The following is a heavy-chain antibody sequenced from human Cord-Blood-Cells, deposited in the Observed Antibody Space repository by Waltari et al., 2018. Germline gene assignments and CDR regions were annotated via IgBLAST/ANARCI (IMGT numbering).Heavy chain of an antibody. CDR2: IVVGSGNT. CDR1: GFTFTSSA. D-gene: IGHD3-9*01. Sequence: QMQLVQSGPEVKKPGTSVKVSCKASGFTFTSSAVQWVRQARGQRLEWIGWIVVGSGNTNYAQKFQERVTITRDMSTSTAYMELSSLRSEDTAVYYCAAESPLVDWGSTWYFDLWGRGTLVTVSS. J-gene: IGHJ2*01. CDR3: AAESPLVDWGSTWYFDL. V-gene: IGHV1-58*01.